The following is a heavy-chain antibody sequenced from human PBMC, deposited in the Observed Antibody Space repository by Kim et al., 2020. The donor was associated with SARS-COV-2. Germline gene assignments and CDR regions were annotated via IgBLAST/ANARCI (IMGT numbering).Heavy chain of an antibody. Sequence: GGSLRHSCAASGFTFSSYAMSWVRQAPGKGLEWVSAISGSGGTTYYADSVKGRFTISRDNSKNTLYLQMNSLRAEDTAVYYCVKKSVHMLVMSAVDDAFVIWGDGAMVTVSS. D-gene: IGHD2-21*01. CDR1: GFTFSSYA. CDR3: VKKSVHMLVMSAVDDAFVI. CDR2: ISGSGGTT. V-gene: IGHV3-23*01. J-gene: IGHJ3*02.